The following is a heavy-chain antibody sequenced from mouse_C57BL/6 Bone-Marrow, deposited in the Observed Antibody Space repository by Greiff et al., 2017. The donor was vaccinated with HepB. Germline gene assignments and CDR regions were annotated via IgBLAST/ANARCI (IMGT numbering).Heavy chain of an antibody. D-gene: IGHD2-3*01. CDR3: TRIYDGYSRGAMDY. Sequence: VQLQQSGAELVRPGASVKLSCTASGFNIKDDYMHWVKQRPEQGLEWIGWIDPENGDTEYASKFQGKATITADTSSNTAYLQLSSLTSEDTAVYYCTRIYDGYSRGAMDYWGQGTSVTVSS. CDR1: GFNIKDDY. V-gene: IGHV14-4*01. CDR2: IDPENGDT. J-gene: IGHJ4*01.